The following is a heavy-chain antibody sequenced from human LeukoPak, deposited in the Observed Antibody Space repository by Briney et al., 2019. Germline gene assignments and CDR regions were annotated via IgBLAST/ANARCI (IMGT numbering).Heavy chain of an antibody. CDR3: ARDSLDTAMVYYYGMDV. CDR1: GFTFSSYE. D-gene: IGHD5-18*01. CDR2: ISSSGSTI. Sequence: GGSLRLSCAASGFTFSSYEMNWVRQAPGKGLEWVSYISSSGSTIYYADSVKGRFTISRDNAKNSPYLQMNSLRAEDTAVYYCARDSLDTAMVYYYGMDVWGQGTTVTVSS. J-gene: IGHJ6*02. V-gene: IGHV3-48*03.